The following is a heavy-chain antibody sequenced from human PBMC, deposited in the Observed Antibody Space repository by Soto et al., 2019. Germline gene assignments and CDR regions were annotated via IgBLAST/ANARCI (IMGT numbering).Heavy chain of an antibody. CDR3: ARYSNNWFQTEGMDV. D-gene: IGHD6-13*01. CDR2: IDTSGNT. Sequence: PSETLSLTCPVSGGSISSSSYYWGWIRQPAGKGLEWIGRIDTSGNTNYNPSLKSRVTMSVDTSKKQFSLKLTSVTAADTAVYYCARYSNNWFQTEGMDVWGQGTTVTVSS. V-gene: IGHV4-61*02. CDR1: GGSISSSSYY. J-gene: IGHJ6*02.